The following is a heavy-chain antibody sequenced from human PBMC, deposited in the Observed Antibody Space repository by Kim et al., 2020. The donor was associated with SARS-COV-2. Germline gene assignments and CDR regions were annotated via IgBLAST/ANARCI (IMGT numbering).Heavy chain of an antibody. Sequence: SETLSLTCTVSGGSISSSSYYWGWVRQPPGKGLEWIGSIYYSGSTYYNPSLKSRVTISVDTSKNQFSLKLSSVTAADTAVYYCASGNSSGWYWAKIEPFGYWGQGTLVTVSS. CDR3: ASGNSSGWYWAKIEPFGY. CDR2: IYYSGST. CDR1: GGSISSSSYY. D-gene: IGHD6-19*01. V-gene: IGHV4-39*07. J-gene: IGHJ4*02.